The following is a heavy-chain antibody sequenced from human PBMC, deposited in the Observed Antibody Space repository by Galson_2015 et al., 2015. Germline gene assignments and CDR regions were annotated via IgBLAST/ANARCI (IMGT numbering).Heavy chain of an antibody. CDR3: ATDRGRAAAFDI. V-gene: IGHV1-24*01. D-gene: IGHD6-13*01. Sequence: SVKVSCKVSGYTLTELSMHWMRQAPGKGLEWMGGFDPEDGETIYAQKFQGRVTMTKDTSTDTAYMELSSLRSEDTAVYYCATDRGRAAAFDIWGQGTMVTVSS. CDR1: GYTLTELS. J-gene: IGHJ3*02. CDR2: FDPEDGET.